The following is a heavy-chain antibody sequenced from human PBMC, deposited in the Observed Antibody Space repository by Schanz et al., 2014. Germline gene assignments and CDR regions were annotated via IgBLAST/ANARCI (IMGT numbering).Heavy chain of an antibody. V-gene: IGHV3-30-3*01. CDR2: ISNDGSIK. D-gene: IGHD6-13*01. Sequence: VQLVESGGGLVQPGGSLRLSCAASGFTFSSYWMSWVRQAPGKGLEWVALISNDGSIKYYADSVEGRFTISRDNSRNTLYLQMNSLRTEDTAVYYCAREQIMAAAGLVDYWGHGTLVTVSS. CDR1: GFTFSSYW. CDR3: AREQIMAAAGLVDY. J-gene: IGHJ4*01.